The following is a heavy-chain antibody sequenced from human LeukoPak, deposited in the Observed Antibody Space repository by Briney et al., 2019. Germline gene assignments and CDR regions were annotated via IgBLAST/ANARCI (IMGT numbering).Heavy chain of an antibody. CDR2: IWYDGSNK. V-gene: IGHV3-33*01. Sequence: GGSLRLSCAASGFTFSSYGMHWVRQAPGKGLEWVAVIWYDGSNKYYADSVKGRFTISRDNSKNTLYLQMNSLRAEDTAVYYCAREAAIHSSSWYGGYFDYWGQGTLVTVSS. CDR1: GFTFSSYG. D-gene: IGHD6-13*01. CDR3: AREAAIHSSSWYGGYFDY. J-gene: IGHJ4*02.